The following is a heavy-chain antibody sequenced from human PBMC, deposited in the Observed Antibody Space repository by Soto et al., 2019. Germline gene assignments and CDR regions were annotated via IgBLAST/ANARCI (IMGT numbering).Heavy chain of an antibody. CDR1: GFTFSTYS. CDR3: EGGHKADY. CDR2: ISSSSSTI. V-gene: IGHV3-48*01. J-gene: IGHJ4*01. Sequence: QSGGSLRLSCAASGFTFSTYSMNWVRQAPGKGLEWVSYISSSSSTIFYTDSVKGRFTISRDNSKNSLYLQMNSLRAEDTAVYYCEGGHKADYWGHGTLVTVSS.